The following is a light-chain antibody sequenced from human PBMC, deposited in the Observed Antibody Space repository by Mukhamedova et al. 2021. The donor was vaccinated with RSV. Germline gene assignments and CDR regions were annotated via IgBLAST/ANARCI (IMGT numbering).Light chain of an antibody. CDR3: QQYDSYPIT. CDR2: EES. Sequence: PGKAPSLLINEESTLGNGVPPRFSGSGFGTEFILTINTLQPDDFATYYCQQYDSYPITFGGGTKVEV. J-gene: IGKJ4*01. V-gene: IGKV1-5*03.